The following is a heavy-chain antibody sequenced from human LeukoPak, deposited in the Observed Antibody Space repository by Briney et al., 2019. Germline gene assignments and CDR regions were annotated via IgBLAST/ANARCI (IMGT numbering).Heavy chain of an antibody. V-gene: IGHV1-2*02. CDR1: GYTFTGYY. Sequence: ASVKVSCKASGYTFTGYYMHWVRRAPGQGLEWMGWINPNSGGTNYAQKFQGRVTMTRDTSISTAYMELSRLRSDDTAVYYCAREALYCTNGVCSRLFDYWGQGTLVTVSS. J-gene: IGHJ4*02. D-gene: IGHD2-8*01. CDR3: AREALYCTNGVCSRLFDY. CDR2: INPNSGGT.